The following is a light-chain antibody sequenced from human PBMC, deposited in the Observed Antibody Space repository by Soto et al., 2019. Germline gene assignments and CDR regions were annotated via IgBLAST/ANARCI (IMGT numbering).Light chain of an antibody. CDR3: QTYDNSLDSWV. V-gene: IGLV1-40*01. J-gene: IGLJ3*02. CDR1: SSNIGAGYA. Sequence: QTVVTQPPSVSGAPGQRVTISCTGSSSNIGAGYAVHWYQQLPGTAPKLLFYGDTRASGVPDRFSGANSGSSASLAITGLQPEDETDYYCQTYDNSLDSWVFGGGTKLTVL. CDR2: GD.